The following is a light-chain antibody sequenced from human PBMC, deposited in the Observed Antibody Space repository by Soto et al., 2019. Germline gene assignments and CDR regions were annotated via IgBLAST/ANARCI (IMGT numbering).Light chain of an antibody. Sequence: EIVMTQSPATLSVSPGERATLSCRASQSVSSNLVCYHQTPARAPTRLIYCASTRASGIRARFSGSGCGTGSDFTISILELEDFAVYYCQQRLNWSPGVSFGGGTKVDIK. CDR2: CAS. CDR1: QSVSSN. J-gene: IGKJ4*01. CDR3: QQRLNWSPGVS. V-gene: IGKV3D-15*01.